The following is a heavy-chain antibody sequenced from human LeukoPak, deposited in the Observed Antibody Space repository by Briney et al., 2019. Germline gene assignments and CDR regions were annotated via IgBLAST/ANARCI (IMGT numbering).Heavy chain of an antibody. V-gene: IGHV1-2*06. CDR3: NCEGDAFDI. D-gene: IGHD2-21*01. CDR1: GYTFTGYY. CDR2: INPNSGGT. J-gene: IGHJ3*02. Sequence: ASVTVSFKASGYTFTGYYMHWVRQAPGQGLEWMGRINPNSGGTNYAQKFQGRVTMTRDTSISTAYMELSRLRSDDTAVYYCNCEGDAFDIWGQGTMVTVSS.